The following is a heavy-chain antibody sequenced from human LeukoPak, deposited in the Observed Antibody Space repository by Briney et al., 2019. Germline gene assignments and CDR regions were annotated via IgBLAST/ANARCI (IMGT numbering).Heavy chain of an antibody. D-gene: IGHD6-19*01. V-gene: IGHV3-30-3*01. CDR3: ARDPPSEQWPPLQYFQH. J-gene: IGHJ1*01. CDR2: ISYDGSNK. CDR1: GFTFSSYA. Sequence: PGRSLRLSCAASGFTFSSYAMHWVRQAPGKGLEWVAVISYDGSNKYYADSVKSRFTISRDNSKNTLYLQMNSLRAEDTAVYYCARDPPSEQWPPLQYFQHWGQGTLATVSS.